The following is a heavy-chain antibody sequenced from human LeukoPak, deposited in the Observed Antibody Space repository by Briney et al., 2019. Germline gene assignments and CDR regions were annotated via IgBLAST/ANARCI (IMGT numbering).Heavy chain of an antibody. Sequence: PGGSLRLSCAASGFTFSSYSMNWVRQAPGKGLEWVSSISSSSSYIYYADSVKGRFTISRDNAKNSLYLQMNSLRAEDTAVYYCARDLSVVGTGRGDYWGQGTLVTVSS. D-gene: IGHD6-19*01. J-gene: IGHJ4*02. CDR2: ISSSSSYI. CDR1: GFTFSSYS. V-gene: IGHV3-21*01. CDR3: ARDLSVVGTGRGDY.